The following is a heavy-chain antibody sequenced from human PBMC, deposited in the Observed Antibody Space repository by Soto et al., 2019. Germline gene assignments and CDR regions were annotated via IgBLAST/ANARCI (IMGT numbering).Heavy chain of an antibody. CDR1: GLTFSNVR. V-gene: IGHV3-15*01. CDR2: IKSKTDGGTA. J-gene: IGHJ3*02. Sequence: EVHLVASGGGLVKPGDSLRLSCAGSGLTFSNVRMTWVRQAPGKGLEWIGRIKSKTDGGTADYPAAVKDRFTISRDDSKNTLYLQLNSLKTEDTAVYYCTTDYGWAFGIWGQGTMVTVSS. D-gene: IGHD4-17*01. CDR3: TTDYGWAFGI.